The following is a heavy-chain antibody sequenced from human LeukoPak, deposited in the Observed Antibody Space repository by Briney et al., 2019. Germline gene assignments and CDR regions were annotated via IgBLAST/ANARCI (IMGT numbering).Heavy chain of an antibody. V-gene: IGHV1-2*02. D-gene: IGHD6-13*01. CDR3: ATQQRVRNDFEY. J-gene: IGHJ4*02. CDR2: IHPNSGGR. Sequence: GASVKVSFTASGFTDYYIHWVRQAPGQTLEWVAWIHPNSGGRNFAQNHEGRLTLTSDTSISTTYMELSWLTSDDTAVYYCATQQRVRNDFEYWGQGTLVTVSS. CDR1: GFTDYY.